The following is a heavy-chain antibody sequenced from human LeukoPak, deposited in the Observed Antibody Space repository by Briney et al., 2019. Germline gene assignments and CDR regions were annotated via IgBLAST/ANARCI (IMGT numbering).Heavy chain of an antibody. J-gene: IGHJ4*02. CDR3: ARSAQTVTTFPLDY. D-gene: IGHD4-17*01. CDR2: VYYNGNT. Sequence: PSETLSLTCTVSGGSVSSGSYYWSWIRQPPGKGLEWIGYVYYNGNTNYKPSLESRVTISVDTSKNQFSLKLTSVTAADTAVYYCARSAQTVTTFPLDYWGQGTLVTVSS. V-gene: IGHV4-61*01. CDR1: GGSVSSGSYY.